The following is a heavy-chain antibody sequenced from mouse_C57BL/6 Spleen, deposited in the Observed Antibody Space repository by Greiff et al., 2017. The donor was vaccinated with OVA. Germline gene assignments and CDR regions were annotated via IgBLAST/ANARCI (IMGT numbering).Heavy chain of an antibody. J-gene: IGHJ3*01. Sequence: EVKVEESGPGFVKPSQSLSLTCSVTGYSITSGYYWNWIRQFPGNKLEWMGYISYDGSNNYNPSLKNRISITRDTSKNQFFLKLNSVTTEDTATYYCANSNYFAYWGQGTLVTVSA. V-gene: IGHV3-6*01. CDR2: ISYDGSN. CDR1: GYSITSGYY. D-gene: IGHD2-5*01. CDR3: ANSNYFAY.